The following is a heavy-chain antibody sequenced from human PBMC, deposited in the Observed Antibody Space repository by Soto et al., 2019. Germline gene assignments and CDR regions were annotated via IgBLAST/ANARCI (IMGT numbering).Heavy chain of an antibody. CDR3: AGMPYTSGLRFDT. CDR2: IYQSGVT. Sequence: XQRLRRPGNMSGDSYSISPDSWRWIRQPPGKALQWSGFIYQSGVTSYNPSLATRVSISLDRSNNPCSLKLKSVTAADTAVYFCAGMPYTSGLRFDTWAPGTLVTVSS. V-gene: IGHV4-30-2*01. J-gene: IGHJ5*02. CDR1: GDSYSISPDS. D-gene: IGHD6-19*01.